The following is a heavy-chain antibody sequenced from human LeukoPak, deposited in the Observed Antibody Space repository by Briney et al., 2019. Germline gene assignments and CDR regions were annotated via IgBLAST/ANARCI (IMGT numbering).Heavy chain of an antibody. Sequence: PSETLSLTCTVSGGSISSSSYYWGWIRQPPGKGLEWIGSIYYSGSTYYNPSLKSRVTISVDTSKNQFSLKLSSVTAADTAVYYCASGYSGYDSTPFDYWGQGTLVTVSS. V-gene: IGHV4-39*01. J-gene: IGHJ4*02. CDR1: GGSISSSSYY. D-gene: IGHD5-12*01. CDR3: ASGYSGYDSTPFDY. CDR2: IYYSGST.